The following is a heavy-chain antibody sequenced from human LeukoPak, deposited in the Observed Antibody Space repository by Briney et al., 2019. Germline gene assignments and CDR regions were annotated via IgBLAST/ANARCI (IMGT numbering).Heavy chain of an antibody. J-gene: IGHJ2*01. CDR2: ISTSSSYI. V-gene: IGHV3-21*01. CDR1: GFSFSSNS. Sequence: PGGSLRLSCAASGFSFSSNSMNWVRQAPGKGLEWVSSISTSSSYIYYADSVKGRFTISRDNARNSLYLQMNSLRAEDTAVYYCARGGPLGYCSSTSCSWYFDLWGRGTLVTVSS. D-gene: IGHD2-2*01. CDR3: ARGGPLGYCSSTSCSWYFDL.